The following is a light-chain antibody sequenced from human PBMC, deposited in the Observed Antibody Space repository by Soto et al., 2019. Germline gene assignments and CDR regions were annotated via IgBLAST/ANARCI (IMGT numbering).Light chain of an antibody. J-gene: IGKJ1*01. CDR2: GAS. Sequence: EMVMTQSPATLSVSPGERATLSFRASQSVSSNLAWYQQKPGQAPRFLISGASNRATGIPARFSGSGSGTDFTLTISRLEPEDFAVYYCQQYGSSGTFGQGTKVDI. CDR3: QQYGSSGT. CDR1: QSVSSN. V-gene: IGKV3-20*01.